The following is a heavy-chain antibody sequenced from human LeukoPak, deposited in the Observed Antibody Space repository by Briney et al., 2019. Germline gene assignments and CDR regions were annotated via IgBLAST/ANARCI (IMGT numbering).Heavy chain of an antibody. CDR1: GGSISSSSYY. Sequence: SETLSFTCTVSGGSISSSSYYWGWIRQPPGKGLEWIGSIYYSGTTYYNPSLKSRVTISVDTSKNQFSLKLSSVTAADTAVYYCASSLRSDDYWGQGTLVTVSS. D-gene: IGHD4-17*01. CDR3: ASSLRSDDY. J-gene: IGHJ4*02. CDR2: IYYSGTT. V-gene: IGHV4-39*01.